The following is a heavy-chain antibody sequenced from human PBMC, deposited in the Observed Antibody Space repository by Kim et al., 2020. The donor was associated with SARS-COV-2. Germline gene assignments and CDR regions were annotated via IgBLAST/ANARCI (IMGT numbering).Heavy chain of an antibody. CDR1: GGSISSSSYY. D-gene: IGHD3-3*01. Sequence: SETLSLTCTVSGGSISSSSYYWGWIRQPPGKGLEWIGSINYSGSTYYNPSLKSSVTRSVDTSKNQFSLKLSSVTAADTAVYYCARHSLRVLEWANWFDPWGQGTLVTVSS. CDR2: INYSGST. CDR3: ARHSLRVLEWANWFDP. J-gene: IGHJ5*02. V-gene: IGHV4-39*01.